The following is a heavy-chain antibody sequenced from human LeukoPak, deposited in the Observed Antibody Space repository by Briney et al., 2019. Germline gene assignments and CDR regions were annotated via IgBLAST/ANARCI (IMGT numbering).Heavy chain of an antibody. CDR1: GGSFSGYY. J-gene: IGHJ6*03. V-gene: IGHV4-34*01. Sequence: PSETLSLTCAIYGGSFSGYYWSWIRQPPGKGLEWIGESHHSGSTNYNPSLKSRVTLSVDTSKNQFSLKLSSVTAADTALYYCARSSECSGGSCYGYYYYYMDVWGKGTTVTISS. CDR3: ARSSECSGGSCYGYYYYYMDV. CDR2: SHHSGST. D-gene: IGHD2-15*01.